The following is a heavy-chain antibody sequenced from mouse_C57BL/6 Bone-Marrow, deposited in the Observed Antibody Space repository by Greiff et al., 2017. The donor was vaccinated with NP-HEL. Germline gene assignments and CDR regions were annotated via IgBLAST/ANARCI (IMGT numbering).Heavy chain of an antibody. V-gene: IGHV3-6*01. J-gene: IGHJ2*01. CDR3: ARDPYIPY. CDR2: ISYDGSN. D-gene: IGHD1-3*01. Sequence: VQLKESGPGLVKPSQSLSLTCSVTGYSITSGYYWNWIRQFPGNKLEWMGYISYDGSNNYNPSLKNRISITRDTSKNQFFLKLNSVTTEDTATYYCARDPYIPYWGQGTTLTVSS. CDR1: GYSITSGYY.